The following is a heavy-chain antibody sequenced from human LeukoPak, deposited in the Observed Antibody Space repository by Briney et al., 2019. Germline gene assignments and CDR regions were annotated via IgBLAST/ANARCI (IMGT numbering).Heavy chain of an antibody. CDR2: ISSNGGST. CDR1: GFTFSGYS. CDR3: VKDGSGSYYTYYFDY. V-gene: IGHV3-64D*06. D-gene: IGHD3-10*01. J-gene: IGHJ4*02. Sequence: GGSLRLSCAASGFTFSGYSMNWVREAPGKGLEYVSAISSNGGSTYYADSVKGRFTISRDNSKNTLYLQMSSLRAEDTPVYYCVKDGSGSYYTYYFDYWGQGTLVTVSS.